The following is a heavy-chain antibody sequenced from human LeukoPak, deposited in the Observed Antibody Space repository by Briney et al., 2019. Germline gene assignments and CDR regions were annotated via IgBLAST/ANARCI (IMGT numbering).Heavy chain of an antibody. V-gene: IGHV4-30-4*08. CDR2: IYYSGST. J-gene: IGHJ4*02. CDR3: ARRGYYYDSRDTY. CDR1: GGSIRSDDYY. Sequence: SQTLSLTCTVSGGSIRSDDYYWNWIRQPPGKGLEWIGYIYYSGSTYYNPSLKSRITMSVDTSKNQFSLKLSSVTAADTAVYYCARRGYYYDSRDTYWGQGTLVTVSS. D-gene: IGHD3-22*01.